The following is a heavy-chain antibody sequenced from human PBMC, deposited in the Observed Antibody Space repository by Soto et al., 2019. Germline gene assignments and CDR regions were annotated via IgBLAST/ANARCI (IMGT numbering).Heavy chain of an antibody. CDR3: ASRGAFLLFLEWLYMPQGFPSAFDI. Sequence: GGSLRLSCAASGFSFSDYYMSWIRQAPGKGLEWVSYISSSGSTIYYADSVKGRFTISRDNAKNSLYLQMNSLRAEDTAVYYCASRGAFLLFLEWLYMPQGFPSAFDIWGKAKMLTLSS. D-gene: IGHD3-3*01. CDR2: ISSSGSTI. J-gene: IGHJ3*02. V-gene: IGHV3-11*01. CDR1: GFSFSDYY.